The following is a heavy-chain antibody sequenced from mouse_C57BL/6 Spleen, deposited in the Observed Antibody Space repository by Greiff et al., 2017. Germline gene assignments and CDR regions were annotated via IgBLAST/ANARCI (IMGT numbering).Heavy chain of an antibody. Sequence: QVQLQQSGAELVKPGASVTMSCQASGYTFTTYPIEWMKQNHGKSLEWIGNFHPDNDDTKYNEKFKGTATLTVEKSSSTVYWELSRLTSGESAVYDGARGAYYSNYVENAMGYRGQGTSVTFSS. CDR3: ARGAYYSNYVENAMGY. V-gene: IGHV1-47*01. CDR1: GYTFTTYP. CDR2: FHPDNDDT. D-gene: IGHD2-5*01. J-gene: IGHJ4*01.